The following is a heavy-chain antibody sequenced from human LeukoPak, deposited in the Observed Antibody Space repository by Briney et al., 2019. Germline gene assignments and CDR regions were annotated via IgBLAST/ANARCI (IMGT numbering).Heavy chain of an antibody. Sequence: ASVKVSCKASGYTFTGYYMHWVRQAPGQGLEWMGWINPNSGGTNYAQKFQGRVTMTRDTSISTAYMELSRLRSDDTAVYYCARGYSSSWYRKLYYYYMDVWAKGPRSPSP. CDR3: ARGYSSSWYRKLYYYYMDV. V-gene: IGHV1-2*02. CDR1: GYTFTGYY. CDR2: INPNSGGT. J-gene: IGHJ6*03. D-gene: IGHD6-13*01.